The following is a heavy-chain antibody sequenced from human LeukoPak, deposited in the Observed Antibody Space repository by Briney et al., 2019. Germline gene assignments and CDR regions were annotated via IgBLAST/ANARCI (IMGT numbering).Heavy chain of an antibody. D-gene: IGHD2-15*01. V-gene: IGHV3-23*01. CDR1: RFTFSSYA. J-gene: IGHJ5*02. Sequence: GGSLRLSCAASRFTFSSYAMSWVRQAPGKGLEWVSAISSSGGSTYYADSVKGRFTISRDNSKNTLYLQMNSLRAEDTAVYYCAKDVVVAAANWFDPWGQGTLVTVSS. CDR2: ISSSGGST. CDR3: AKDVVVAAANWFDP.